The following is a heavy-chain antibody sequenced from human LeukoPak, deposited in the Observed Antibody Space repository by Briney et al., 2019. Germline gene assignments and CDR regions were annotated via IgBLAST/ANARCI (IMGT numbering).Heavy chain of an antibody. V-gene: IGHV1-2*02. CDR1: GYTFTCYY. Sequence: ASVKVSCKASGYTFTCYYMHWVRQAPGQGLEWMGWINPNSGGTNYAQKFQGRVTMTRDTSTSTAYMELSRLRSDDTAVYYCASSYCGGDCYQDYWGQGTLVTVSS. CDR3: ASSYCGGDCYQDY. D-gene: IGHD2-21*01. J-gene: IGHJ4*02. CDR2: INPNSGGT.